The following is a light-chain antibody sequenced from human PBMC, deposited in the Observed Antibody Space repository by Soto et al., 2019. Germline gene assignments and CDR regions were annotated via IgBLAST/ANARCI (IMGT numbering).Light chain of an antibody. Sequence: EIVLTQSPGTLSLSPGERATLSCRASQSVSSSYLACYQQKPGQAPRLLIYGASSRATGIPDRFSGSGSGTDFTLTISRLEPDALAVYDCQPYGSSPRVTFGGGTKVEIK. CDR3: QPYGSSPRVT. CDR1: QSVSSSY. J-gene: IGKJ4*01. V-gene: IGKV3-20*01. CDR2: GAS.